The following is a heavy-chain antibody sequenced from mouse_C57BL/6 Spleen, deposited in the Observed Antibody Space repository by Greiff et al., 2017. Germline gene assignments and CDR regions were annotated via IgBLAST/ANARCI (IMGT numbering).Heavy chain of an antibody. J-gene: IGHJ3*01. CDR1: GYTFTDYN. CDR2: INPNNGGT. D-gene: IGHD1-1*01. V-gene: IGHV1-22*01. Sequence: EVQRVESGPELVKPGASVKMSCKASGYTFTDYNMHWVKQSHGKSLEWIGYINPNNGGTSYNQKFKGKATLTVNKSSSTAYMELRSLTSEDSAVYYCARDGSSYWFAYWGQGTLVTVSA. CDR3: ARDGSSYWFAY.